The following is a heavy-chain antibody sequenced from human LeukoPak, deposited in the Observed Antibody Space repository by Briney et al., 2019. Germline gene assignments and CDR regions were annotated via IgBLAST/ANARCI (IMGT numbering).Heavy chain of an antibody. J-gene: IGHJ5*02. CDR1: GFTFSDYW. CDR3: ARGSTYTSA. D-gene: IGHD2-2*01. CDR2: IRQDGGEM. Sequence: AGGSLRLSCVSSGFTFSDYWMTWVRQAPGKRLEWVANIRQDGGEMYYVDSVKGRFTIFRDNAKSSLFLQMNSLRAEDTGVYYCARGSTYTSAWGQGTLVTVSS. V-gene: IGHV3-7*05.